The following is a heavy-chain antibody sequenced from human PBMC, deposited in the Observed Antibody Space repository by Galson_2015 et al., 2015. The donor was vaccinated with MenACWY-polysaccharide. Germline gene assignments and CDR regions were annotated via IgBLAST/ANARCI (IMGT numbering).Heavy chain of an antibody. CDR3: VGELYQRPFGWFDP. CDR2: LHSSGTG. V-gene: IGHV4-59*01. D-gene: IGHD2-15*01. J-gene: IGHJ5*02. Sequence: SETLSLTCAVSGGSINSYYWGWIRQTPGKGLEWIGYLHSSGTGNFNPSLKSRVTISVDTSKKEFSLNLSSVTAADTAVYYCVGELYQRPFGWFDPWGQGTQVTVSS. CDR1: GGSINSYY.